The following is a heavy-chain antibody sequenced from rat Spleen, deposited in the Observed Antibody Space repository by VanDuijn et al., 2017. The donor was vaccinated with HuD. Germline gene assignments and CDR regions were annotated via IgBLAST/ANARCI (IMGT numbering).Heavy chain of an antibody. CDR2: IFYDGSRT. J-gene: IGHJ2*01. V-gene: IGHV5S10*01. CDR1: RFNFSDYT. Sequence: EVRLVESGGGLVQPGRSLKLSCAASRFNFSDYTMAWVRQAPEKGLEWVATIFYDGSRTYYRDSVKGRFTISRDNARSILYLQMDSLGSEDTATYYCARENWKPDYWGQGVMVTVSS. D-gene: IGHD4-2*01. CDR3: ARENWKPDY.